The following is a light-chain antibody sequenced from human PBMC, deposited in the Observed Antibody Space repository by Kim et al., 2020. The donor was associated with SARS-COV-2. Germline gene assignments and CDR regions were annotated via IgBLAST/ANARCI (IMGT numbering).Light chain of an antibody. Sequence: SQRHRPPPSCRASRSVRSALAWAQQKPGQAPRLLSSGASTRATGIPARFNGSGSGTEFTLTISSLQSEDFAVYYCQQYNNWPPLTFGQGTRLEIK. CDR3: QQYNNWPPLT. CDR1: RSVRSA. V-gene: IGKV3-15*01. J-gene: IGKJ5*01. CDR2: GAS.